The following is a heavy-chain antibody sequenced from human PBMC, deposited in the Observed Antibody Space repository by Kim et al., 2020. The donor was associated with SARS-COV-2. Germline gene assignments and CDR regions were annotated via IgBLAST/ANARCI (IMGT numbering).Heavy chain of an antibody. CDR1: GYTLNELS. D-gene: IGHD3-10*01. V-gene: IGHV1-24*01. CDR3: ATAFAVRGDRRDYYYYYGIDV. Sequence: ASVKVSCKVSGYTLNELSIHWVRQAPGRGLEWMGGFDPEDAETIYAQKFQGRVTMTEDTSTDTAYMELGSLRSEDTAVYYCATAFAVRGDRRDYYYYYGIDVWDQGTTVTVSS. J-gene: IGHJ6*02. CDR2: FDPEDAET.